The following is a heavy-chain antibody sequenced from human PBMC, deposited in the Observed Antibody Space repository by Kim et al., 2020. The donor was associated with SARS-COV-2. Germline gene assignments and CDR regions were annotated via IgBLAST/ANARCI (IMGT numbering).Heavy chain of an antibody. CDR3: ARDRVVAAAYYYGMDV. V-gene: IGHV4-59*01. Sequence: SLKSRVTISVDTSKNQFSLKLSSVTAADTAVYYCARDRVVAAAYYYGMDVWGQGTTVTVSS. J-gene: IGHJ6*02. D-gene: IGHD2-15*01.